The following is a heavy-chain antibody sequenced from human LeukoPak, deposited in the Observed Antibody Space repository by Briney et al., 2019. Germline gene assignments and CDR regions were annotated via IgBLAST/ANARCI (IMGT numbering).Heavy chain of an antibody. CDR2: ISYDGSNR. D-gene: IGHD2-2*01. V-gene: IGHV3-30-3*01. Sequence: GGSLRLSCAASGFTFSSYAMHWVRQAPGKGLEWVAVISYDGSNRYYADSVKGRFTISRDNSKNTLYLQMSSLRAEDTAVYYCARDVGYCSSTSCYPHYFDYWGQGTLVTVSS. J-gene: IGHJ4*02. CDR1: GFTFSSYA. CDR3: ARDVGYCSSTSCYPHYFDY.